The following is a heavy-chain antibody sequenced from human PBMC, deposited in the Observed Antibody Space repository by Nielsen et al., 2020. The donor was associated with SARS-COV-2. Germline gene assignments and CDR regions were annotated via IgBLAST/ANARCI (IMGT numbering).Heavy chain of an antibody. CDR2: IRSKANNYAT. CDR1: GFNFSGYA. J-gene: IGHJ4*02. CDR3: TTRVFRSGASGYHFDY. V-gene: IGHV3-73*01. D-gene: IGHD3-10*01. Sequence: GESLKISCATSGFNFSGYAIHWVRQASGKGLEWVGRIRSKANNYATSYAELVEGRFTISRDDSENTAYLQMNSLKTEDRAVYYCTTRVFRSGASGYHFDYWGQGTLVTVSS.